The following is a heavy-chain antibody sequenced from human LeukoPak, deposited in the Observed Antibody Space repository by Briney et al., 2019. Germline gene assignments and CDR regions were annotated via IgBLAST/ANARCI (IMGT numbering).Heavy chain of an antibody. V-gene: IGHV4-38-2*02. D-gene: IGHD5-24*01. CDR1: GYSISSGYY. CDR3: ARLVEMATSSDAFDI. J-gene: IGHJ3*02. CDR2: INHSGST. Sequence: SSETLSLTCTVSGYSISSGYYWGWIRQPPGKGLEWIGEINHSGSTNYNPSLKSRVTISVDTSKNQFSLKLSSVTAADTAVYYCARLVEMATSSDAFDIWGQGTMVTVSS.